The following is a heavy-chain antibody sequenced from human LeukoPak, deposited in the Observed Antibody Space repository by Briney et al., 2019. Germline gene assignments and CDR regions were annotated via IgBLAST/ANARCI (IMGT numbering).Heavy chain of an antibody. V-gene: IGHV3-23*01. CDR2: IGNSGDNT. CDR3: AKRTSSGWYYFDY. J-gene: IGHJ4*02. D-gene: IGHD6-19*01. CDR1: GFTFSGYA. Sequence: GGSLRLSCAASGFTFSGYAMSWVRQAPGKGLEWVSSIGNSGDNTYYADSVKGRFTISRDNSKNTMYLQMNSLRAEDTAVYYCAKRTSSGWYYFDYWGQGTLVTVSS.